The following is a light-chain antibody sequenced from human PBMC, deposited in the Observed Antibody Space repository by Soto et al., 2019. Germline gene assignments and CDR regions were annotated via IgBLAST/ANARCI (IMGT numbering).Light chain of an antibody. J-gene: IGLJ2*01. V-gene: IGLV4-69*01. CDR2: LNSDGSH. CDR1: SGHSNYA. CDR3: QTWGTGIVV. Sequence: QSVLTQSPSASASLGASVKLTCTVSSGHSNYAIAWYQQQPEKGPRCLMKLNSDGSHSKGDEMPDRFSGSSSGAERYLTISSLQFEDEADYYCQTWGTGIVVFGGGTKLT.